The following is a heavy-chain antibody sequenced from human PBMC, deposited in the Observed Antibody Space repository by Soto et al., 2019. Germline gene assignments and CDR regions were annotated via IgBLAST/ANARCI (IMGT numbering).Heavy chain of an antibody. CDR3: AHRRPSSGWYAVDY. D-gene: IGHD6-19*01. V-gene: IGHV2-5*02. Sequence: QITLKESGPTLVKPTQTLTLTCTFSGFSLSTSGVGVGWIRQPPGKALEWLALIYWDDDKRYSPSLKSRLTITKDTSKNQVVLTMTNVDPVDTATYYCAHRRPSSGWYAVDYWGQGTLVTVSS. J-gene: IGHJ4*02. CDR1: GFSLSTSGVG. CDR2: IYWDDDK.